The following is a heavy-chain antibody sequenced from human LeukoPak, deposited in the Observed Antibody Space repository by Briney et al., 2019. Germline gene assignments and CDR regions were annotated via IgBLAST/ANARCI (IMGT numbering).Heavy chain of an antibody. CDR2: IYYSGST. D-gene: IGHD6-13*01. CDR1: GGSISSSSYY. Sequence: SETLSLTCTVSGGSISSSSYYWGWIRQPPGKGLEWIGSIYYSGSTYYNPSLKSRVTISVDTSKNQFSLKLSSVTAADTAVYYCASPSGYSSSWDPAGWFDPWGQGTLVTVSS. V-gene: IGHV4-39*07. J-gene: IGHJ5*02. CDR3: ASPSGYSSSWDPAGWFDP.